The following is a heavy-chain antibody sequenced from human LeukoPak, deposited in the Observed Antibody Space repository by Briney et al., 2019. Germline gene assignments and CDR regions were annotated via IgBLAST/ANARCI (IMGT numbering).Heavy chain of an antibody. CDR1: GFTFSSYS. D-gene: IGHD2-2*01. CDR2: IGISSGNT. J-gene: IGHJ4*02. CDR3: ARDTKYAFDN. V-gene: IGHV3-48*01. Sequence: GGSLRLSCAASGFTFSSYSMNWVRQAPGKGLEWISYIGISSGNTKYADSVKGRFTISGDKAKNSVYLQMNSLRVEDTAVYYCARDTKYAFDNWGQGTLVAVSS.